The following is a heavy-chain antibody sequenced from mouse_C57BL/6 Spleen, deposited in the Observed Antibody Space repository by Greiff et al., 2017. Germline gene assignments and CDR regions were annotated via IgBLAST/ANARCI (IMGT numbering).Heavy chain of an antibody. J-gene: IGHJ4*01. Sequence: EVQLVESGGGLVQPGGSLKLSCAASGFTFSDYYMYWVRQTPEKRLEWVAYISNGGGSTYYPDTVKGRFTISRDNAKNTLYLQMSRLKSEDTAMYYCARHYDYDRSYYAMDYWGQGTSVTVSS. CDR2: ISNGGGST. CDR3: ARHYDYDRSYYAMDY. V-gene: IGHV5-12*01. CDR1: GFTFSDYY. D-gene: IGHD2-4*01.